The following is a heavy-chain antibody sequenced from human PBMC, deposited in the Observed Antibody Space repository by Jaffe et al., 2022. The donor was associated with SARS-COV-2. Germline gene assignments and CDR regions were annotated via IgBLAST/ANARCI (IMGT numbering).Heavy chain of an antibody. CDR2: IYSGGST. J-gene: IGHJ4*02. CDR1: GFTVSSNY. Sequence: EVQLVESGGGLVQPGGSLRLSCAASGFTVSSNYMSWVRQAPGKGLEWVSVIYSGGSTYYADSVKGRFTISRHNSKNTLYLQMNSLRAEDTAVYYCARLSNKYCSGGSCYYGPYYFDYWGQGTLVTVSS. D-gene: IGHD2-15*01. V-gene: IGHV3-53*04. CDR3: ARLSNKYCSGGSCYYGPYYFDY.